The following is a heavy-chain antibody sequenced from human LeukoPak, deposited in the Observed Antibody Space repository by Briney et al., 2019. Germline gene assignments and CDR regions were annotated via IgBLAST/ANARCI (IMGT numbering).Heavy chain of an antibody. J-gene: IGHJ4*02. Sequence: GGSLRLSCAASGFTFSSYWMTWVRQAPGKGLEWVAHIKKDGSETHYRHSVKGRFTLSRDNAKNSLYLKMESLRAEDTPVYSCARDPATGADYDYWGQGTLATISS. CDR1: GFTFSSYW. CDR3: ARDPATGADYDY. D-gene: IGHD1-26*01. CDR2: IKKDGSET. V-gene: IGHV3-7*03.